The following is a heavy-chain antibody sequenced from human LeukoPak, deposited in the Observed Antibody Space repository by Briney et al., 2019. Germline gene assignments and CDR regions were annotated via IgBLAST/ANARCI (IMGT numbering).Heavy chain of an antibody. CDR3: ARGNWNYRWFDP. D-gene: IGHD1-7*01. V-gene: IGHV4-59*01. CDR1: GGSISSYY. Sequence: SETLSLTCTVSGGSISSYYWSWIRQPPGKGLEWIGYIYYSGSTNYNPSLKSRVTISVDTSKNQFSLKLSSVTAADTAVYYCARGNWNYRWFDPWGQGTLVTVSS. CDR2: IYYSGST. J-gene: IGHJ5*02.